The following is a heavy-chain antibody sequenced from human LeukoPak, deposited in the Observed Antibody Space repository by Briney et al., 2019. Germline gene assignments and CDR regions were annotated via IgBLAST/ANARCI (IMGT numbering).Heavy chain of an antibody. CDR3: ARDRLGDRPSFFDY. D-gene: IGHD2-21*02. V-gene: IGHV3-30-3*01. CDR1: GFTFSSYA. J-gene: IGHJ4*02. Sequence: GGSLRLSCAASGFTFSSYAMHWVRQAPGKGLEWVAVISYDGSNKYCADSVKGRFTISRDNSKNTLYLQMNSLRAEDTAVYYCARDRLGDRPSFFDYWGQGTLVTVSS. CDR2: ISYDGSNK.